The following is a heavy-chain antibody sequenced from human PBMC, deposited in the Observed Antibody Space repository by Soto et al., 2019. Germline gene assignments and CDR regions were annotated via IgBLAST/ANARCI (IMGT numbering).Heavy chain of an antibody. J-gene: IGHJ6*02. V-gene: IGHV1-69*01. D-gene: IGHD6-13*01. Sequence: QVQLVQSGAEVKKPGSSVKVSCKASGGTFSSYAISWVRQAPGQGLEWMGGIIPIFGTANYAQKFQGRVTITAHESTSTAYMELSSLRSEDTAVDYCARALQSRSSWDLYYYYGMDVWGQGTTVTVSS. CDR2: IIPIFGTA. CDR1: GGTFSSYA. CDR3: ARALQSRSSWDLYYYYGMDV.